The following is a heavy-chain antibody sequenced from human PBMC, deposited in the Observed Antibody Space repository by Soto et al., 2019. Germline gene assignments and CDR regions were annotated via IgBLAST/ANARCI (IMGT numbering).Heavy chain of an antibody. J-gene: IGHJ4*02. Sequence: QVQLVQSGAEVKKPGSSVKVSCKVSGDTFSTYSISWVRQAPGQGLEWLGGIIPILGTPSYAQRFQDRVTITADKSTRTAYMEVSSLRSEDTAVYYCARERSRYDRSGYYRPDYWGQGTLVTVSS. CDR3: ARERSRYDRSGYYRPDY. CDR2: IIPILGTP. V-gene: IGHV1-69*06. CDR1: GDTFSTYS. D-gene: IGHD3-22*01.